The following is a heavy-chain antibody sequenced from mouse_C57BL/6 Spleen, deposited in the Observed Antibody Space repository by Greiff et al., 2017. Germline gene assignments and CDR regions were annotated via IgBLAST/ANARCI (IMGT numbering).Heavy chain of an antibody. CDR3: ARDESLRGGAMDY. D-gene: IGHD5-1*01. J-gene: IGHJ4*01. Sequence: EVMLVESGGGLVKPGGSLTLSCAASGFTFSSYAMSWVRQTPEQRLEWVATISDGGSYTYYPDNVKGRFTISRDNAKNNLYLQMSHLKSEDTAMYYCARDESLRGGAMDYWGQGTSVTVSS. CDR1: GFTFSSYA. V-gene: IGHV5-4*01. CDR2: ISDGGSYT.